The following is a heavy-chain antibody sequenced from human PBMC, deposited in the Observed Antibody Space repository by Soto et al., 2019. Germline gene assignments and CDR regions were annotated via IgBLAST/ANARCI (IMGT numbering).Heavy chain of an antibody. Sequence: QLQLQESGPGLVKPSETLSLTCTVSGGSISSSSYYWGWIRQPPGKGLEWIGSIYYSGSTYYNPSLKSRVTISVDTSKHQFSLKLSSVTAADTAVYYCARHGVVPAAYYFDYWGQGTLVTVSS. CDR1: GGSISSSSYY. CDR2: IYYSGST. J-gene: IGHJ4*02. V-gene: IGHV4-39*01. D-gene: IGHD2-2*01. CDR3: ARHGVVPAAYYFDY.